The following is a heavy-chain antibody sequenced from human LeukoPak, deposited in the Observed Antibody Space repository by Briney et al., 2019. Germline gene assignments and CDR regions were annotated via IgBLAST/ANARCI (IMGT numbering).Heavy chain of an antibody. V-gene: IGHV3-7*01. CDR3: ARDTLNGPFVISLDY. CDR2: IKQDGSEK. Sequence: PGGSLRLSCAASGFTFSSYWMNWVRQAPGKGLEWVANIKQDGSEKYYVDSVKGRFTISRDNAKNSLYLQMYSLRAEDTAVYYCARDTLNGPFVISLDYWGQGALVTVSS. CDR1: GFTFSSYW. J-gene: IGHJ4*02. D-gene: IGHD3-9*01.